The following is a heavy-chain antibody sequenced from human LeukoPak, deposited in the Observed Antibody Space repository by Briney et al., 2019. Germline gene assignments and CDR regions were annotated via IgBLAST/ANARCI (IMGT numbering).Heavy chain of an antibody. CDR2: ITSGYVT. V-gene: IGHV3-48*03. Sequence: GGSLRLSCAASGFSVSSYEMDWVRQAPGKGLEWVSHITSGYVTSYSDSVQGRFTISRDNAKNSLYLQMNSLRAADTAVYYCVRDEFGTRLEWGQGTLVTVSS. D-gene: IGHD1-1*01. J-gene: IGHJ4*01. CDR1: GFSVSSYE. CDR3: VRDEFGTRLE.